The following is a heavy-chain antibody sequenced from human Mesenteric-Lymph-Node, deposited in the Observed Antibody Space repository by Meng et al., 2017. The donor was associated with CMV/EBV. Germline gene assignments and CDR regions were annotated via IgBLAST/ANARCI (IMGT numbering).Heavy chain of an antibody. CDR2: INPNSGGT. D-gene: IGHD2-2*01. J-gene: IGHJ4*02. Sequence: CKVSGYNFTDYYIHWVRQAPGQGLEWMGWINPNSGGTNYAQNFQGRVTMTRDTSISTAYMELSRLRSDDTAVYFCARLRAYQLLWFDYWGQGTLVTVSS. CDR3: ARLRAYQLLWFDY. CDR1: GYNFTDYY. V-gene: IGHV1-2*02.